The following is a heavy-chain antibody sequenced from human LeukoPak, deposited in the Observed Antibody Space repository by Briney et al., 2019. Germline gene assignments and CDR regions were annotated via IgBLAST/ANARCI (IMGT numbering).Heavy chain of an antibody. CDR3: AKGFLGLREGYMDV. V-gene: IGHV3-43*02. CDR2: ISWDGGST. J-gene: IGHJ6*03. D-gene: IGHD3-3*01. Sequence: PGGSLRLSCAASGITFSRYGMHWVRQAPGKGLEWVSLISWDGGSTYYADSVKGRFTISRDNSKNSLYLQMNSLRTEDTALYYCAKGFLGLREGYMDVWGKGTTVTISS. CDR1: GITFSRYG.